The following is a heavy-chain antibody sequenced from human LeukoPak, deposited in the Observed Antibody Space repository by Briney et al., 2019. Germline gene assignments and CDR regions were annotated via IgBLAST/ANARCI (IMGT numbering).Heavy chain of an antibody. CDR3: AREHQTGDAFDI. J-gene: IGHJ3*02. CDR2: IIPIFGTA. D-gene: IGHD7-27*01. CDR1: GGTFSSYA. V-gene: IGHV1-69*13. Sequence: SVKVSCKASGGTFSSYAISWVRQAPGQGLEWMGGIIPIFGTANFAQKFQGRVTITADESTSTAYMELSSLRSEDTAVYYCAREHQTGDAFDIWGQGTMVTVSS.